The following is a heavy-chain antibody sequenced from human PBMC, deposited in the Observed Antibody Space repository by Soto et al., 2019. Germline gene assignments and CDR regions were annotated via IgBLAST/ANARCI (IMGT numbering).Heavy chain of an antibody. D-gene: IGHD4-4*01. J-gene: IGHJ4*02. Sequence: QVQLVESGGGLVEPGGSLRLSCATTGFIFSAYYMTWVRQAPGKGLECVSHISRTGSAKYYAASVKGRFTISRDNTKNSLYLQLNSLRAEDTAGYYCARMYSAYHYYFDYWGQGILVTVSS. CDR2: ISRTGSAK. CDR1: GFIFSAYY. CDR3: ARMYSAYHYYFDY. V-gene: IGHV3-11*01.